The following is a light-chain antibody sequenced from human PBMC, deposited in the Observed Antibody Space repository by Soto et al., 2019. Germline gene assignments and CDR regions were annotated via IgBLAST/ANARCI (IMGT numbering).Light chain of an antibody. J-gene: IGKJ3*01. Sequence: DIVLTQSPGTLSLSPGERATLSCRASQSVSSSYLAWHQQKPGQAPRLLISAASSRATGIPDRFSGSGSGTDFTLTISRLEPEDFAVYYCQQYGTSPFTFGPGTKVDI. CDR3: QQYGTSPFT. CDR2: AAS. CDR1: QSVSSSY. V-gene: IGKV3-20*01.